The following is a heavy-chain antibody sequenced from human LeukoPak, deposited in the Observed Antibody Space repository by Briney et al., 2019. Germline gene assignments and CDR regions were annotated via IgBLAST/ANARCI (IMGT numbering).Heavy chain of an antibody. V-gene: IGHV4-39*01. CDR1: GGSISSSSYY. J-gene: IGHJ5*02. Sequence: SETLSLTCTVSGGSISSSSYYWGWIRQPPGKGLEWIGSIYYSGSTYYNPSLKSRVTISVDTSKNQFSLKLSSVTAADTAVYYCASIGVACCSGGSCYGFRDWFDPWGQGTLVTVSS. CDR2: IYYSGST. CDR3: ASIGVACCSGGSCYGFRDWFDP. D-gene: IGHD2-15*01.